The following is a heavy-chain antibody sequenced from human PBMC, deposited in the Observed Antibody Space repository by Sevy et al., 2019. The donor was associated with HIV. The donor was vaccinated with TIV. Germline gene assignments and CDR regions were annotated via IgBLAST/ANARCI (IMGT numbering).Heavy chain of an antibody. J-gene: IGHJ4*02. CDR3: VGRPYSSAYRWSYHFDY. D-gene: IGHD3-16*01. CDR2: ISGSSSAI. V-gene: IGHV3-11*01. Sequence: GGSLRLSCAASGFTFSDYYMSWIRQAPGKGLEWISYISGSSSAIVYAGSVRGRFAISRNNAKNSLYLHMDNQRAGDTAVYFCVGRPYSSAYRWSYHFDYWGQGTLVTVSS. CDR1: GFTFSDYY.